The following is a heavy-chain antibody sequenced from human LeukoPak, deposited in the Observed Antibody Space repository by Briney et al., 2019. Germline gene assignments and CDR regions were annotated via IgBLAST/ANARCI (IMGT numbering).Heavy chain of an antibody. Sequence: GGSLRLSCAASGFTFSSYAMSWVRQAPGKGLEWVSAISGSGGSTYYADSVKGRFTISRDNSKNTLYLQMNNLRAEDTAVYYCARGGELLRPADYWGQGTLVTVSS. J-gene: IGHJ4*02. V-gene: IGHV3-23*01. CDR2: ISGSGGST. CDR3: ARGGELLRPADY. CDR1: GFTFSSYA. D-gene: IGHD1-26*01.